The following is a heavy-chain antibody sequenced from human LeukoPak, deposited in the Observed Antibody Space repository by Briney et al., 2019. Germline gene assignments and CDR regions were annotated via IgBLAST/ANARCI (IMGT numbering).Heavy chain of an antibody. J-gene: IGHJ4*02. D-gene: IGHD3-10*01. CDR1: GFTFSSYA. CDR2: ISYDGSNK. Sequence: GGSLRLPCAASGFTFSSYAMHWVRQAPGKGLEWVAVISYDGSNKYYADSVKGRFTISRDNSKNTLYLQMNSLRAEDTAVYYCARDMTYGSGSCYNNPDYWGQGTLVTVSS. CDR3: ARDMTYGSGSCYNNPDY. V-gene: IGHV3-30*04.